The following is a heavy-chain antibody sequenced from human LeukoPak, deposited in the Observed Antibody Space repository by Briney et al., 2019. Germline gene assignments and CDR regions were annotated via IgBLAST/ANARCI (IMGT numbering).Heavy chain of an antibody. CDR1: GGSFSGYY. Sequence: PETLSLTCAVYGGSFSGYYWSWIRQPPGKGLEWIGETNHSGSTNYNPSLKSRVTISVDTSKNQFSLKLSSVTAADTAVYYCSRPGYYYYMDVWGKGTTVTVSS. CDR3: SRPGYYYYMDV. D-gene: IGHD2-2*01. J-gene: IGHJ6*03. V-gene: IGHV4-34*01. CDR2: TNHSGST.